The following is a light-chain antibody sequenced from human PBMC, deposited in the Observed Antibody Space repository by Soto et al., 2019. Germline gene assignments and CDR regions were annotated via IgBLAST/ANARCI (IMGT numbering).Light chain of an antibody. J-gene: IGLJ3*02. CDR1: SSNIGSNT. CDR2: SND. V-gene: IGLV1-44*01. Sequence: QSVLTQPPSASGTPGQRVTISCSGSSSNIGSNTGTWYQQLPGRAPRVLIFSNDQRPSGVPDRFSASKSGTSASLAISGLQSEDEADYFCAAWDDSLNCWVFGGGTKLTVL. CDR3: AAWDDSLNCWV.